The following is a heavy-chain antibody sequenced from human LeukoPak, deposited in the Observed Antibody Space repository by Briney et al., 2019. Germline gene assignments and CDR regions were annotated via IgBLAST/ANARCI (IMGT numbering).Heavy chain of an antibody. J-gene: IGHJ4*02. CDR1: GFSFSTYS. Sequence: GGSLRLSCAASGFSFSTYSMNWVRQDPGKGPEWVSSISSSSSTIYYADSVKGRFTISRDNAKNSLYLQMNSLRAEDTAVYYCARGSTYYDSSGQVPFDYWGQGTLVTVSS. V-gene: IGHV3-48*01. CDR2: ISSSSSTI. CDR3: ARGSTYYDSSGQVPFDY. D-gene: IGHD3-22*01.